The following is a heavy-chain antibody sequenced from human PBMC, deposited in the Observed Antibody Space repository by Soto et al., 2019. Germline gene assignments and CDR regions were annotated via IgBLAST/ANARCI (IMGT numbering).Heavy chain of an antibody. V-gene: IGHV3-11*01. CDR1: GFTFSDLY. D-gene: IGHD3-22*01. CDR3: AKDIGDMGPYPYDRSVYYYPGS. J-gene: IGHJ5*02. Sequence: PGGSLRLSCAASGFTFSDLYMSWIRQAPGKGLEWVSCIGSSGVNKYYAESVRGRFTISRDNAKNSLYLQMNSLRAEDTALYYCAKDIGDMGPYPYDRSVYYYPGSWGQGTLVTVSS. CDR2: IGSSGVNK.